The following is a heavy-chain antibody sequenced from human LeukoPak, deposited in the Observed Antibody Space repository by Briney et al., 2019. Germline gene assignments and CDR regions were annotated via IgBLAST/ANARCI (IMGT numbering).Heavy chain of an antibody. CDR2: IYYSGST. V-gene: IGHV4-31*03. CDR1: GGSISSGGYY. D-gene: IGHD2-2*01. Sequence: SETLSLTCTVSGGSISSGGYYWSWIRQHPGTGLEWIGYIYYSGSTYYNPSLKSRVTISVDTSKNQFSLKLSSVTAADTAVYYCARVRIVVVPAARAYYFDYWGQGTLVTVSS. J-gene: IGHJ4*02. CDR3: ARVRIVVVPAARAYYFDY.